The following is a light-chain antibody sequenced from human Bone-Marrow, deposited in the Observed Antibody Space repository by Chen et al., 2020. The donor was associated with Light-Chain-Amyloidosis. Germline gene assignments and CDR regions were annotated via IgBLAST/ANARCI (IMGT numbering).Light chain of an antibody. CDR3: AAWDDSLNSYV. CDR1: NSNIGGNP. Sequence: QPVLTQPSSASGTPGQRVSISCSGSNSNIGGNPVNWYQQFPGTAPTLLLYSDAQRPSGVPDRCSGYKSGTSASLGSSGLQSDDEADYYCAAWDDSLNSYVFGAGTQVTVL. V-gene: IGLV1-44*01. J-gene: IGLJ1*01. CDR2: SDA.